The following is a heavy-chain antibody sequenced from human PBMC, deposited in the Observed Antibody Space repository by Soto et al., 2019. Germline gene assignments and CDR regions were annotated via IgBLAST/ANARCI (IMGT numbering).Heavy chain of an antibody. J-gene: IGHJ4*02. V-gene: IGHV4-30-4*01. CDR3: ARKYCSGGSCYSYYFDY. Sequence: PSETLSLTCTVSGGSISSGDYYWSWIRQPPGKGLEWIGYIYYSGSTYYNPSLKSRVIISVDTSKNQFSLKLSSVTAADTAVYYCARKYCSGGSCYSYYFDYWGQGTLVTVSS. D-gene: IGHD2-15*01. CDR2: IYYSGST. CDR1: GGSISSGDYY.